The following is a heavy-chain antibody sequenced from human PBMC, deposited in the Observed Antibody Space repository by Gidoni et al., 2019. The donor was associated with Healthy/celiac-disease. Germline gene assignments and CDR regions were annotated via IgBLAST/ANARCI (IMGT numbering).Heavy chain of an antibody. V-gene: IGHV3-33*01. CDR3: AVLDFPRYNWNDAGMDV. D-gene: IGHD1-20*01. J-gene: IGHJ6*02. CDR2: IWYDGSNK. Sequence: EWVAVIWYDGSNKYYADSVKGRFTISRDNSKNTLYLQMNSLRAEDTAVYYCAVLDFPRYNWNDAGMDVWGQGTTVTVSS.